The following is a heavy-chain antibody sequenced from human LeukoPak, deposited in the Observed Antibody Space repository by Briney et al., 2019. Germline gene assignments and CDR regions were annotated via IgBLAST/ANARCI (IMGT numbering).Heavy chain of an antibody. CDR1: RFTFSSYS. CDR3: ARDVYYDFWSGVDY. V-gene: IGHV3-21*01. CDR2: IGSSSSYI. Sequence: GGSLRLSCAASRFTFSSYSMNWVRQAPGKGLEWVSSIGSSSSYIYYADSVKGRFTISRDNAKNSLYLQMNSLRAEDTAVYYCARDVYYDFWSGVDYWGQGTLVTVSS. J-gene: IGHJ4*02. D-gene: IGHD3-3*01.